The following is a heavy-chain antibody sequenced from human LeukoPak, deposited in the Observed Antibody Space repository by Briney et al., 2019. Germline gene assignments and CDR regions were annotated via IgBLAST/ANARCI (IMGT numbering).Heavy chain of an antibody. CDR1: RYTFTSYY. CDR2: INPSGTST. J-gene: IGHJ5*02. CDR3: ARGGAPYCSSTSCYEDWFDP. Sequence: ASVKVSCKASRYTFTSYYLHWVRQAPGQGLEWMGIINPSGTSTKYAQKFQGRVIMTRDTSSSTLYMELSSLRSEDTAVYYCARGGAPYCSSTSCYEDWFDPWGQGTLVTVSS. V-gene: IGHV1-46*01. D-gene: IGHD2-2*01.